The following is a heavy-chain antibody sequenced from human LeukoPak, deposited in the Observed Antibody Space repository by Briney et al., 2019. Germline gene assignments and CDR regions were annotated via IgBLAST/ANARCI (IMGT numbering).Heavy chain of an antibody. CDR1: GFTFSSYS. CDR2: ISGSGGST. V-gene: IGHV3-23*01. Sequence: GGSLRLSCAASGFTFSSYSMTWVRQAPGKGLEWVSAISGSGGSTYYADSVKGRFTISRDNSKNTLYLQMNSLRAEDTAVYYCAKDLEDIVVVPAWGDYRGQGTLVTVSS. D-gene: IGHD2-2*01. J-gene: IGHJ4*02. CDR3: AKDLEDIVVVPAWGDY.